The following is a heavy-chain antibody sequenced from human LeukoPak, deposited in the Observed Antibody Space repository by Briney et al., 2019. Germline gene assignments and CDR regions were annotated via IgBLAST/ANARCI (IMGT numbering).Heavy chain of an antibody. CDR3: ARGRHSYLYDF. D-gene: IGHD5-18*01. CDR2: INTDGGST. V-gene: IGHV3-74*01. J-gene: IGHJ4*02. CDR1: GFTFGSYW. Sequence: GGSLRLSCAASGFTFGSYWMHWVRQAPGKGLVWVSRINTDGGSTTYADSVKGRFTISRDNAKNTLYLQMNSLSAEDTAVYYCARGRHSYLYDFWGQGALVTVSS.